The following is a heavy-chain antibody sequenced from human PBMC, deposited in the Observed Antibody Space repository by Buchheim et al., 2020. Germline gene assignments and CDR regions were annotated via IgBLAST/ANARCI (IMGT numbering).Heavy chain of an antibody. J-gene: IGHJ6*02. V-gene: IGHV1-46*01. CDR3: ARAGSSSDYYYYGMDV. CDR2: INPSGGST. CDR1: GYTFLSYG. Sequence: QVQLVQSGVEVKKPGASVKVSCKASGYTFLSYGVSWVRQAPGQGLEWMGIINPSGGSTSYAQKLQGRVTMTRDTSTSTVYMELSSLRSEDTAVYYCARAGSSSDYYYYGMDVWGQGTT. D-gene: IGHD6-13*01.